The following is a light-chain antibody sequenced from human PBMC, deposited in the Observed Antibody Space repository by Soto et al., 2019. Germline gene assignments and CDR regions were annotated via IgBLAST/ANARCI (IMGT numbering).Light chain of an antibody. CDR3: SSYTSTSTLVV. V-gene: IGLV2-14*01. CDR2: EVS. CDR1: INDVGAYNY. Sequence: QSVLTQAASVSGSPGQPITISCTGTINDVGAYNYVSWYQQHPGKAPKLMIYEVSNRPSGVSNRFSGSKSGNTASLTISGLQAEDEADYYCSSYTSTSTLVVFGGGTKVTVL. J-gene: IGLJ2*01.